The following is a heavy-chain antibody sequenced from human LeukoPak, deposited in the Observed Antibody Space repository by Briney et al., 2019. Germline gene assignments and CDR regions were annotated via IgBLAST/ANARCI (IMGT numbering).Heavy chain of an antibody. V-gene: IGHV3-20*04. CDR1: GFTFDDYG. CDR3: ARGLDGYYVLYYFDY. CDR2: INWNGGST. Sequence: GGSLRLSCAASGFTFDDYGMSWVRQAPGKGLEWVSGINWNGGSTTYGDSVKGRFTISRDNANSSLYLQMNSLRPEDTALYYCARGLDGYYVLYYFDYWGQGTLVTVSS. D-gene: IGHD3-10*02. J-gene: IGHJ4*02.